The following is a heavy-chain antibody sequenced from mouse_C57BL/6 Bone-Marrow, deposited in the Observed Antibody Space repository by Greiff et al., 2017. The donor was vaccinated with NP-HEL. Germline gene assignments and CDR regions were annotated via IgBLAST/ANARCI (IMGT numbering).Heavy chain of an antibody. CDR3: TRSTHYLDFDY. J-gene: IGHJ2*01. V-gene: IGHV1-5*01. Sequence: VHVKQSGTVLARPGASVKMSCKTSGYTFTSYWMHWVKQRPGQGLEWIGAIYPGNSDTSYNQKFKGKAKLTAVTSASTAYMELSSLTNEDSAVYYCTRSTHYLDFDYWGQGTTLTVSS. D-gene: IGHD1-2*01. CDR2: IYPGNSDT. CDR1: GYTFTSYW.